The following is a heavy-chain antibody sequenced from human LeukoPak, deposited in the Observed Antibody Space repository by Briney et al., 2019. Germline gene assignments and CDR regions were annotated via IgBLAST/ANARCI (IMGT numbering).Heavy chain of an antibody. CDR3: ARQGAYCGGDCYDAAFDI. CDR1: GRPISSYY. V-gene: IGHV4-59*08. CDR2: IHYSGST. D-gene: IGHD2-21*02. J-gene: IGHJ3*02. Sequence: SETLSLTCTVSGRPISSYYWSWIRPPPGKGLEWIGYIHYSGSTNYNPSLKSRVTISVDTSKNQFSLKLSSVTAADTAVYYCARQGAYCGGDCYDAAFDIWGQGTMVTVSS.